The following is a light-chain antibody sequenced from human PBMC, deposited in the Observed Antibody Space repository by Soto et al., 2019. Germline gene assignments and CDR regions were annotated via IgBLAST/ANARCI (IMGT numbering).Light chain of an antibody. CDR3: QQYSSTPCT. Sequence: DIVMTQSPDSLAVSLGERATINCKSSQSVLCSSNNKNYLAWYQQKPGQPPKLLIYWASTRESGVPDRFSGSGSGTDFTLTISSLQAEDVAVYYCQQYSSTPCTFGQGTKLEI. J-gene: IGKJ2*02. CDR2: WAS. V-gene: IGKV4-1*01. CDR1: QSVLCSSNNKNY.